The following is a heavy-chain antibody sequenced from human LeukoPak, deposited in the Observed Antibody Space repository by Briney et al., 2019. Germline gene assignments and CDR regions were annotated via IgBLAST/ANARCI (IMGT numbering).Heavy chain of an antibody. D-gene: IGHD3-10*01. CDR2: ISANDGKI. J-gene: IGHJ3*02. V-gene: IGHV1-18*01. Sequence: ASVKVSCKASGFVFTGYGFTWVRQAPGQGLEWMGWISANDGKIHYSERHQGRVTMSTDTVTSTVYMELRSLRSDDTAVYYCARDSGSHPAPPYYYGSGLTAFDIWGQGTMVTVSS. CDR3: ARDSGSHPAPPYYYGSGLTAFDI. CDR1: GFVFTGYG.